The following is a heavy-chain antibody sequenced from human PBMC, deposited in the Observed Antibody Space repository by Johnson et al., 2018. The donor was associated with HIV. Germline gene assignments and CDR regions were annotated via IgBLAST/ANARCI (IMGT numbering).Heavy chain of an antibody. CDR1: GFTFEDYG. J-gene: IGHJ3*02. V-gene: IGHV3-20*04. CDR3: ARDPSTQYSRLTGDFGAFDI. CDR2: VSWNGEST. D-gene: IGHD7-27*01. Sequence: VQLVESGGGVVRPGGSLRLSCEGSGFTFEDYGMSWVRQPPGKGLEWVSGVSWNGESTGYADSVKGRFSIFKDTVKNILYLQMNSLRAEDTALYYCARDPSTQYSRLTGDFGAFDIWGQGTMVIVSS.